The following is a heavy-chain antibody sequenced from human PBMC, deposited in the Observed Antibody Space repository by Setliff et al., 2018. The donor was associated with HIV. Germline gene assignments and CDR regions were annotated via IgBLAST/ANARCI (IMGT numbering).Heavy chain of an antibody. CDR1: GGSISRGSYS. D-gene: IGHD6-19*01. CDR2: ISYTGIT. CDR3: ARLRQWLAFFDS. J-gene: IGHJ4*02. V-gene: IGHV4-39*01. Sequence: SETLSLTCTVSGGSISRGSYSWGWIRQPPGKGLEWIGSISYTGITNYNPSLKSRFTISVDTSQNQFSLKLTSVTAAATAVYYCARLRQWLAFFDSWGQGTLFTVSS.